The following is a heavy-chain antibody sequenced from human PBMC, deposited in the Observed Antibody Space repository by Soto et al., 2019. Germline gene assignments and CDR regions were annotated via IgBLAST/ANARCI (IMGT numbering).Heavy chain of an antibody. D-gene: IGHD3-16*01. J-gene: IGHJ5*02. CDR2: IYDGGGS. Sequence: QVQLQESGPGLVKSAETLSLTCSVSGASVTSGLYYWTWIRQPPGRGLEWMGFIYDGGGSNYSPSLRGRVTMSVDSSKNQFSLNLTSVTAADTAVYYCARADGREFDYDDFWGTRGDWFDPWGQGTLVTVSS. V-gene: IGHV4-61*01. CDR3: ARADGREFDYDDFWGTRGDWFDP. CDR1: GASVTSGLYY.